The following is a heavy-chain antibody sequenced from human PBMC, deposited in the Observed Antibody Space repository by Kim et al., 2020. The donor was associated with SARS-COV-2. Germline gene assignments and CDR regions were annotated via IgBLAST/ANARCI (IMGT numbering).Heavy chain of an antibody. CDR2: TYYRSKWYN. V-gene: IGHV6-1*01. Sequence: SQTLSLTCAISGDSVSSNSAAWNWIRQSPSRGLEWLGRTYYRSKWYNDYAVSVKSRITINPDTSKNQFSLQLNSVTPEDTAVYYCAREDARRYSSSWKNWFDPWGQGTLVTVSS. D-gene: IGHD6-13*01. CDR3: AREDARRYSSSWKNWFDP. CDR1: GDSVSSNSAA. J-gene: IGHJ5*02.